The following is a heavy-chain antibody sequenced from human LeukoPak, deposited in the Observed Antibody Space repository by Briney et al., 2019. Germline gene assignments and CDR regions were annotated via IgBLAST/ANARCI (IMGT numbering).Heavy chain of an antibody. J-gene: IGHJ4*02. CDR3: ARVVDTAMVTF. V-gene: IGHV4-59*12. Sequence: SETLSLTCTVSGGSIRSYHWSWIRQPPGKRLEWIGYIYDSGSTNYNPSLKSRVTISIDTSKNQFSLKLSSVTAADTAVYYCARVVDTAMVTFWGQGTLVTVSS. CDR2: IYDSGST. D-gene: IGHD5-18*01. CDR1: GGSIRSYH.